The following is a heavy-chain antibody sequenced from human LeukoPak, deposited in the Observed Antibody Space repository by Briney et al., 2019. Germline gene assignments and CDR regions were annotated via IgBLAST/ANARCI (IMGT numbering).Heavy chain of an antibody. J-gene: IGHJ4*02. CDR1: GFIFSSYS. CDR3: ARGSIAAFDY. D-gene: IGHD6-6*01. V-gene: IGHV3-21*01. CDR2: ISSSSSYI. Sequence: GGSLRLSCPASGFIFSSYSMNWVRQAPGKELECVSSISSSSSYIYYADSVKGRFSISRDNAKNSLYLQMNSLRAEGTAVYYCARGSIAAFDYWGQGTLVTVSS.